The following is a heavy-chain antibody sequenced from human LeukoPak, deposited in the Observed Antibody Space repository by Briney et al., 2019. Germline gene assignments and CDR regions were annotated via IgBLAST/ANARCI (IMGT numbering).Heavy chain of an antibody. CDR1: GGSFSGYY. Sequence: PSETLSLTCAVYGGSFSGYYWSWIRQPPGKGLEWIGEINHSGSTNYNPSLKSRVTISVDTSKNQFSLKLSSVTAADTAVYYCARGDYDYVWGSYRQKNFDYWGQGTLVTVSS. CDR3: ARGDYDYVWGSYRQKNFDY. CDR2: INHSGST. J-gene: IGHJ4*02. D-gene: IGHD3-16*02. V-gene: IGHV4-34*01.